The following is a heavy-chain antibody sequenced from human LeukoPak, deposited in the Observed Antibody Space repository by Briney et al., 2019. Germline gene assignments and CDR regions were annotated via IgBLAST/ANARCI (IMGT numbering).Heavy chain of an antibody. CDR1: GYTFTGYY. V-gene: IGHV1-2*06. D-gene: IGHD5-18*01. J-gene: IGHJ4*02. CDR2: INPNSGGT. Sequence: ASVKVSCKASGYTFTGYYMHWVRQAPGQGLEWMGRINPNSGGTNYAQKFRGRVTMTRDTSTSTVYMELSSLRSEDTAVYYCARGMYSYGYPDFDYWGQGTLVTVSS. CDR3: ARGMYSYGYPDFDY.